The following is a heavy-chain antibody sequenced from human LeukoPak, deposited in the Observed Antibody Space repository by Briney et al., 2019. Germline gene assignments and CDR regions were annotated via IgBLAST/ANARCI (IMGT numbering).Heavy chain of an antibody. Sequence: PSETLSLTGTVSGGSIRSGGYYWNWIRQHQGKGLEGIGYIYYSGTTNYNPSLKSRVTLSIDTSKNQFSLKLNSLTAADTAVYYCARSRDGYNAALDSWGQGTLVTVSS. CDR1: GGSIRSGGYY. CDR2: IYYSGTT. CDR3: ARSRDGYNAALDS. D-gene: IGHD5-24*01. J-gene: IGHJ5*01. V-gene: IGHV4-31*03.